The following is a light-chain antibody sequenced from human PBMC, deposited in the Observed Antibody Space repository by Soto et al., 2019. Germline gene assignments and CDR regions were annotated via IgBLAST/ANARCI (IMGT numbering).Light chain of an antibody. CDR1: SSSIGNNY. CDR3: AAWDDSLSGVV. V-gene: IGLV1-47*01. Sequence: QSVLTQPPSASGTPGQRVTISCSGSSSSIGNNYVFWYQHLPGTAPKLLIYRHNRRPSGVPDRFSGSKSGTSASLAISGLRSEVEANYYCAAWDDSLSGVVFGGGTKLTVL. J-gene: IGLJ2*01. CDR2: RHN.